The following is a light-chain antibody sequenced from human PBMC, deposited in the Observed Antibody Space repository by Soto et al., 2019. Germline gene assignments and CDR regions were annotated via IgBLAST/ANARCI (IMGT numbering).Light chain of an antibody. J-gene: IGKJ2*01. CDR1: QSVSSN. CDR3: QQYNNWPPYT. CDR2: GAS. Sequence: EIVMTQSPSTLSGSPGERSTLSCRASQSVSSNLAWYQQKPGQAPRLLIYGASTRATGIPARFSGSGSGTEFTLTISSLQSEDFALYFCQQYNNWPPYTFGQGTKVDIK. V-gene: IGKV3D-15*01.